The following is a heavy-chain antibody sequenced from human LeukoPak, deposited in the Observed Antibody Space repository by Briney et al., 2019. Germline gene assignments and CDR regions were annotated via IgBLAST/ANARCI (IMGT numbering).Heavy chain of an antibody. CDR2: INPDGSTT. Sequence: GGSLRLSCAASGFTFSRYWIHWVRQAPGKGLEWVSRINPDGSTTTYADSVKGRFTISRDNAKNTVYLQMNSLRAEDTALYHCVRILSGSWDWFDPWGQGTLVTVSS. V-gene: IGHV3-74*01. CDR3: VRILSGSWDWFDP. J-gene: IGHJ5*02. D-gene: IGHD3-22*01. CDR1: GFTFSRYW.